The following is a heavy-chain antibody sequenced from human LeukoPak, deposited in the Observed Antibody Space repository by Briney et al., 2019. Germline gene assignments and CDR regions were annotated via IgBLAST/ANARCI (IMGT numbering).Heavy chain of an antibody. Sequence: GRSLRLSCAASGFLFSSYAIHWVRQAPGKGLEWGAVTSYDGGNNFYADSVKGRFTISRDNSKNTLYLEMSSLRADDTAVYYCARGGFFNILTGYYQTQYYYPMDVWGRGTTVTVSS. CDR2: TSYDGGNN. D-gene: IGHD3-9*01. CDR1: GFLFSSYA. CDR3: ARGGFFNILTGYYQTQYYYPMDV. J-gene: IGHJ6*02. V-gene: IGHV3-30*04.